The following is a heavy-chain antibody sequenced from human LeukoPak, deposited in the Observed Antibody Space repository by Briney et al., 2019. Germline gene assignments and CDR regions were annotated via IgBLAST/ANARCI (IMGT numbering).Heavy chain of an antibody. J-gene: IGHJ1*01. CDR2: IDPSDSYI. CDR1: GYSFTSYW. V-gene: IGHV5-10-1*01. Sequence: GESLQISCKGSGYSFTSYWITWVRQMPGKGVEGMGRIDPSDSYINYTPSFQRPVTISSDKSINTAYLQWSSLKASDTAMYYCALGIAAAAEYFQHWGQGTLVTVSS. D-gene: IGHD6-13*01. CDR3: ALGIAAAAEYFQH.